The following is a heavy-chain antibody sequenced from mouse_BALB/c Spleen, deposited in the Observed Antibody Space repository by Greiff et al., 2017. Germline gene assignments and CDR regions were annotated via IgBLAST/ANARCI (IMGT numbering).Heavy chain of an antibody. CDR3: ARHRNYYGSSYYFDY. V-gene: IGHV5-6*03. D-gene: IGHD1-1*01. CDR2: ISSGGSYT. J-gene: IGHJ2*01. Sequence: EVMLVESGGGLVKPGGSLKLSCAASGFTFSSYGMSWVRQTPDKRLEWVATISSGGSYTYYPDSVKGRFTISRDNAKNTLYLQMSSLKSEDTAMYYCARHRNYYGSSYYFDYWGQGTTLTVSS. CDR1: GFTFSSYG.